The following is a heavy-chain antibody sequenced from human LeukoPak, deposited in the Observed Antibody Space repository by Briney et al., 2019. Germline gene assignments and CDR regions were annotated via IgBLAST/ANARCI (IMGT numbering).Heavy chain of an antibody. CDR2: IYLGDSDT. V-gene: IGHV5-51*01. Sequence: PGESLKISCKGSGFSFTTYWIGWVRQMPGKGLEWMGIIYLGDSDTRYSPSFQGQVTMSADKSISTAYLQWSGLKASDTAIYYCARQSSNWGAYFDYWGQGTLVTVSS. CDR1: GFSFTTYW. D-gene: IGHD7-27*01. J-gene: IGHJ4*02. CDR3: ARQSSNWGAYFDY.